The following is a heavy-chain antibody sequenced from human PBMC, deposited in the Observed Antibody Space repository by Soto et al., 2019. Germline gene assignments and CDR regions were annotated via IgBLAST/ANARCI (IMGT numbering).Heavy chain of an antibody. CDR2: ISAYNGNT. Sequence: QVQLVQSGAEVKKPGASVKVSCKASGYTFTSYGISWVRQAPGQGLEWMGWISAYNGNTNYAQKLQGRVTMTTDISTSTVYLELRSLRSDDTAVYHCARSGDGYSAFDICVHGTMVTVSS. J-gene: IGHJ3*02. D-gene: IGHD6-13*01. V-gene: IGHV1-18*01. CDR3: ARSGDGYSAFDI. CDR1: GYTFTSYG.